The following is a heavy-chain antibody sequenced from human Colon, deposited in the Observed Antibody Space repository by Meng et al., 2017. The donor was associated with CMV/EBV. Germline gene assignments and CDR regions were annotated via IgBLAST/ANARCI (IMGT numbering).Heavy chain of an antibody. J-gene: IGHJ4*02. CDR3: ARDLLPVVTALPGF. Sequence: SGYTFHSYYVHWVRQALGEGPEWMGAINPSNANTTSAQKFQGRFTLTSDTSTRTVYLELTSLRSEDTAVYYCARDLLPVVTALPGFWGQGTLVTVSS. V-gene: IGHV1-46*02. CDR2: INPSNANT. D-gene: IGHD2-21*02. CDR1: GYTFHSYY.